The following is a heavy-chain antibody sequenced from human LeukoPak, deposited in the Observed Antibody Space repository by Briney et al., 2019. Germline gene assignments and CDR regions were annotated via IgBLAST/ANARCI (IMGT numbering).Heavy chain of an antibody. CDR1: GFTVNSNY. CDR2: IYSGGST. D-gene: IGHD5-12*01. V-gene: IGHV3-66*02. CDR3: ASGDDYDYYFDY. Sequence: GGSLRLSCAASGFTVNSNYMSWVRQAPGKGLEWVSVIYSGGSTYYADSVKGRFTISRDNSKNTLYLQMNSLRAEDTAVYYCASGDDYDYYFDYWGQGTLVTVSS. J-gene: IGHJ4*02.